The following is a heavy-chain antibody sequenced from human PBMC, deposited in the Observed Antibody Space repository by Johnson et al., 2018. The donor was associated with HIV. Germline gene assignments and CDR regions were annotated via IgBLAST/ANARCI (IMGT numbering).Heavy chain of an antibody. V-gene: IGHV3-11*01. D-gene: IGHD5-18*01. CDR2: ISSSGSTI. CDR3: ARKGGYGQALDI. CDR1: GFSFNDVW. Sequence: VQLVESGGGLIKPGGSLRLSCAASGFSFNDVWMSWVRQAPGTGLEWVSYISSSGSTIYYADSVKGRFTISRDNAKNSLYLQMNSLRAEDTALYYCARKGGYGQALDIWGQGTMVTVS. J-gene: IGHJ3*02.